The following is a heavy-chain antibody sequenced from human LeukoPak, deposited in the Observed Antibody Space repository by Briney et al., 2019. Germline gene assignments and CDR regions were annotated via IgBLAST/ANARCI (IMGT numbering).Heavy chain of an antibody. CDR3: ARGVFNCSSTSCYRYYFDY. J-gene: IGHJ4*02. Sequence: SETLSLTCTVSGGSISSYYWSWIRQPAGKGLEWIGRIYTSGNTNYNPSLKSRVTISVDTSKNQFSLKLSSVTAADTAVYYCARGVFNCSSTSCYRYYFDYWGQGTLVTVSS. D-gene: IGHD2-2*02. V-gene: IGHV4-4*07. CDR1: GGSISSYY. CDR2: IYTSGNT.